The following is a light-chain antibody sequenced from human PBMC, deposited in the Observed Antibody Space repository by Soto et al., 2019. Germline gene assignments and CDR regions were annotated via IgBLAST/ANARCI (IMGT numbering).Light chain of an antibody. Sequence: QSVLTQPPSVSGAPGQRVTLSCSGTTSNIGAGYDVHWYQLLPGTAPKLLIYANTDRPSGVPDRFSGSKSGTSASLAITGLQAEDEADYYCQSYDSGLSGSIFGGGTKLTVL. V-gene: IGLV1-40*01. CDR3: QSYDSGLSGSI. CDR2: ANT. CDR1: TSNIGAGYD. J-gene: IGLJ2*01.